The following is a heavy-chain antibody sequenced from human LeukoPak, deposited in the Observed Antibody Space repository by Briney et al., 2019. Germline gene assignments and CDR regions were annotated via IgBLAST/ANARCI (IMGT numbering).Heavy chain of an antibody. Sequence: GASVKVSCKASGYTFTGYYMHWVRQAPGQGLEWMGGIIPIFGTANYAQKFQGRVTITADESTSTAYMELSSLRSEDTAVYYCARDREYGSGSYYNGYFDYWGQGTLVTVSS. J-gene: IGHJ4*02. D-gene: IGHD3-10*01. CDR3: ARDREYGSGSYYNGYFDY. CDR2: IIPIFGTA. CDR1: GYTFTGYY. V-gene: IGHV1-69*13.